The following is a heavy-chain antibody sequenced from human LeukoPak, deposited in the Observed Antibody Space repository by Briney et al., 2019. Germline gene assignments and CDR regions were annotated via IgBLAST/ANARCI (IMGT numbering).Heavy chain of an antibody. V-gene: IGHV3-73*01. Sequence: SGGSLRLSCAASGFTFSGSAMHWVRQASGKGLEWVGRIRSKANNYATGYAASVKGRFTISRDDSKNTAYLQMNSLKTEDTAVYYCTRSNSDYWGQGTLVTVSS. CDR2: IRSKANNYAT. D-gene: IGHD4-23*01. CDR3: TRSNSDY. CDR1: GFTFSGSA. J-gene: IGHJ4*02.